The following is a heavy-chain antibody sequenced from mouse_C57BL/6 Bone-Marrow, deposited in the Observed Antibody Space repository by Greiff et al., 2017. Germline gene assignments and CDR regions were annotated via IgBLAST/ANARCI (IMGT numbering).Heavy chain of an antibody. CDR2: ISSGGSYT. V-gene: IGHV5-6*02. D-gene: IGHD2-14*01. J-gene: IGHJ4*01. CDR1: GFTFSSYG. Sequence: DVKLVESGGDLVKPGGSLKLSCAASGFTFSSYGMSWVRQTPDKRLEWVATISSGGSYTSYPDSVKGRFTISTDNAKTTLYLQMSSRKSKDKDMYYCARQALRYGDYWGQGTSVTVSS. CDR3: ARQALRYGDY.